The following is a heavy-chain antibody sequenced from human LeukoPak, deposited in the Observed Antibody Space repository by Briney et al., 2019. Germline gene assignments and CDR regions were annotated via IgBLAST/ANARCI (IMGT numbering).Heavy chain of an antibody. CDR2: ISTTETT. Sequence: SETLSLTCTVSGGSISSYFWTWIRQPAGKGLEWIGRISTTETTHYSPSLKNRVNMSVDTSKNRFSLKMTSVTAADTAIYYCAREDSASGRGLGSWGQGTLVTVSS. CDR1: GGSISSYF. D-gene: IGHD3-10*01. CDR3: AREDSASGRGLGS. J-gene: IGHJ5*02. V-gene: IGHV4-4*07.